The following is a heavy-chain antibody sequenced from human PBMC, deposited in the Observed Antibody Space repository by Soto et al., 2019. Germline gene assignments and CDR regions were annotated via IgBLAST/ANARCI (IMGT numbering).Heavy chain of an antibody. Sequence: GASVKVSCKASGGTFSSYAISWVRQAPGQGLEWMGGIIPIFGTANYAQKFQGRVTITADKSTSTAYTELSSLRSEDTAVYYCASSPIGVAASYYYGMDVWGQGTTVTVSS. J-gene: IGHJ6*02. CDR3: ASSPIGVAASYYYGMDV. V-gene: IGHV1-69*06. D-gene: IGHD2-15*01. CDR2: IIPIFGTA. CDR1: GGTFSSYA.